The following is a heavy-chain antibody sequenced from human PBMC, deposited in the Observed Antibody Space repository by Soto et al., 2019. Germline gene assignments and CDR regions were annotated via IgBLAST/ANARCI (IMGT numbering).Heavy chain of an antibody. CDR3: ARSYYDILTGYFEFYAFDI. CDR1: GYTFTNNA. D-gene: IGHD3-9*01. CDR2: INPINGTA. V-gene: IGHV1-69*13. J-gene: IGHJ3*02. Sequence: SVKVYCKASGYTFTNNAIHWVRQAPGQRLEWMGGINPINGTANYSQKFQGRVTITADESTSTAYMELGSLRSEDTAVYYCARSYYDILTGYFEFYAFDIWGQGTMVTVSS.